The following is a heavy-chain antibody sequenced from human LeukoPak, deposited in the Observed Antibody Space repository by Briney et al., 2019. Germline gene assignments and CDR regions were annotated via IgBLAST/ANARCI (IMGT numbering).Heavy chain of an antibody. J-gene: IGHJ4*02. V-gene: IGHV3-11*05. CDR1: GFTFSDYY. Sequence: PGGSLRLSCAASGFTFSDYYMSWIRQAPGKGLEWVSYITSNSSSTNYADSVKGRFTISRDDANNSLYLQMNSLRAEDTAVYYCARGGTFIRGVISTLYYFDYWGQGTLVTVSS. CDR2: ITSNSSST. D-gene: IGHD3-10*01. CDR3: ARGGTFIRGVISTLYYFDY.